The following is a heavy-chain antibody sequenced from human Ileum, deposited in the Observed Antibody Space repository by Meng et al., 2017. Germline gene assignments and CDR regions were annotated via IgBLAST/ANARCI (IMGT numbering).Heavy chain of an antibody. CDR3: ARDWPDF. CDR1: GFTLSSYW. V-gene: IGHV3-7*01. Sequence: GGSLRLSCVASGFTLSSYWMTWIRQAPGKGLEWVAHINQDGSQKNYEDSVRGRFTISRDNAKNSLYLEMNNLRVDDTAVYYCARDWPDFWGQGTLVTVSS. J-gene: IGHJ4*02. CDR2: INQDGSQK.